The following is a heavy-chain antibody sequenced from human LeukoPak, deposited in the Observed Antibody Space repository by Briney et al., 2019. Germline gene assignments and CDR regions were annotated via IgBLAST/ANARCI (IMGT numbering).Heavy chain of an antibody. CDR1: GFTFSSYW. CDR2: IKQDGSEK. CDR3: VEEGCSSTSCEYYFDY. J-gene: IGHJ4*02. Sequence: PGGSLRLSCAASGFTFSSYWMSWVRQAPGKGLEWVANIKQDGSEKYYVDSVKGRFTISRDNAKNSLYLQMNSLRAEDTAVHYCVEEGCSSTSCEYYFDYWGQGTLVTVSS. D-gene: IGHD2-2*01. V-gene: IGHV3-7*03.